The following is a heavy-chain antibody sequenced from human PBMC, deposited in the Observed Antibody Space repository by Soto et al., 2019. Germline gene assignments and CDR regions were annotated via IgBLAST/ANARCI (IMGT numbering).Heavy chain of an antibody. CDR2: INPNSGGT. D-gene: IGHD5-12*01. CDR1: GYTFTGYY. CDR3: ARAYSGYDYRFDY. V-gene: IGHV1-2*04. Sequence: QVQLVQSGAEVKKPGASVKVSCKASGYTFTGYYMHWVRQAPGQGLEWMGWINPNSGGTNYAQKFQGWVTMTRDTYISTAYMELSRLRSDDTAVYYCARAYSGYDYRFDYWGQGTLVTVSS. J-gene: IGHJ4*02.